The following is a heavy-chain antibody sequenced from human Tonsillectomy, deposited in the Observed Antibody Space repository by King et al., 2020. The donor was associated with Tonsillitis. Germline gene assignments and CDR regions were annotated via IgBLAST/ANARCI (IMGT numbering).Heavy chain of an antibody. V-gene: IGHV3-23*04. Sequence: VQLVESGGGLVQPGGSLRLSCAASGFTFSNFAMNWVRQGPGKGLGGVSGISGSGATYYPDTARGRFTISRDTSKKTGYLQMDSLRAEDTAAYYCAKAGPKHAIAVAEGPFDYWGQGNLVTVSS. CDR1: GFTFSNFA. CDR2: ISGSGAT. J-gene: IGHJ4*02. CDR3: AKAGPKHAIAVAEGPFDY. D-gene: IGHD6-13*01.